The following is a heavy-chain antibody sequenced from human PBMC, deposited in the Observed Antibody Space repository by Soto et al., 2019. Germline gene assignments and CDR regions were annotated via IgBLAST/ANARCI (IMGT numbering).Heavy chain of an antibody. J-gene: IGHJ4*02. Sequence: SETLSLTFTVSGDSISSYYWTWIRQPPGKGLEYIGYIYYSGRAYYNPSLKSRVTISVDTSKNQFSLKLSSVTAADTAVYYCARGHLGITTTGTWYDFDYWGQGTLVTAS. CDR3: ARGHLGITTTGTWYDFDY. CDR1: GDSISSYY. V-gene: IGHV4-59*01. D-gene: IGHD2-15*01. CDR2: IYYSGRA.